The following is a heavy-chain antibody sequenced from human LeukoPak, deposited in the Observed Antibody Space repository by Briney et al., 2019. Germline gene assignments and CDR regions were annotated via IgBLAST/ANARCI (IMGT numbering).Heavy chain of an antibody. CDR2: MNPNSGNT. CDR3: ARGRHYYDSSGYYPLDF. V-gene: IGHV1-8*02. CDR1: GGTFSSYA. J-gene: IGHJ4*02. Sequence: GASVKVSCKASGGTFSSYAISWVRQAPGQGLEWMGWMNPNSGNTGYAQKFQGRVTMTRNTSISTAYMELSSLRSEDTAVYYCARGRHYYDSSGYYPLDFWGQGTLVTVSS. D-gene: IGHD3-22*01.